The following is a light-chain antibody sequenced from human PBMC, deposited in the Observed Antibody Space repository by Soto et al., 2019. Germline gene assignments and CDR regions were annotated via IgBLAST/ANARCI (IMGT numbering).Light chain of an antibody. V-gene: IGLV1-44*01. CDR1: ISNIGSNT. CDR2: SNN. Sequence: QSVLTQPPSSSGTPGPRVTISCSGSISNIGSNTVNWYQQLPGTAPKLLIYSNNQRPSGVPDRFSGSKSGTSASLAISGLQSEDEADYYCAAWDDSLNGYVFGTGTKVTVL. CDR3: AAWDDSLNGYV. J-gene: IGLJ1*01.